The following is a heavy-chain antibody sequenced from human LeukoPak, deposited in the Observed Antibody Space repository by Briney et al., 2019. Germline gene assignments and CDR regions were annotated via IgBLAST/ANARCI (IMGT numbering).Heavy chain of an antibody. CDR1: GFTFSNYA. CDR3: ASGAQSDY. J-gene: IGHJ4*02. CDR2: ISGSGDNT. Sequence: GGSLRLSCAASGFTFSNYAMMWVRQAPGKGLEWVSGISGSGDNTKYADSVEGRFTISRDNSKNTLYLQLNSLKVEDTALYYCASGAQSDYWGQGTLVTVSS. D-gene: IGHD1-26*01. V-gene: IGHV3-23*01.